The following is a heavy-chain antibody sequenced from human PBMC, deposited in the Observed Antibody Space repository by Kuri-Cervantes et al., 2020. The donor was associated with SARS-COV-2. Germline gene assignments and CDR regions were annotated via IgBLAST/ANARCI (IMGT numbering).Heavy chain of an antibody. CDR2: ISYDGSNK. CDR3: ARDRGIAARPAIFDY. V-gene: IGHV3-30-3*01. D-gene: IGHD6-6*01. CDR1: GFTFSSYA. J-gene: IGHJ4*02. Sequence: GESLKISCAASGFTFSSYAMHWVRQAPGKGLEWVAVISYDGSNKYYADSVKGRFTISGDNSKNTLYLQMNSLRAEDTAVYYCARDRGIAARPAIFDYWGQGTLVTVSS.